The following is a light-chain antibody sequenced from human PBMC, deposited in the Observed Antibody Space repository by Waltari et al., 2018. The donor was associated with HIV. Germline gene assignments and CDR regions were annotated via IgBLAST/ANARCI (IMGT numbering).Light chain of an antibody. CDR2: DAS. J-gene: IGKJ3*01. V-gene: IGKV3-11*01. CDR1: QSVGRY. Sequence: EIVLTQSPATLSLSPGERATLSCRASQSVGRYLAWYQQKPGQAPRLLIYDASNRATGIPDRFSGSGSGTDFTLTISTLEPEDFAVYYCQQRSHWPPGFPFGPGTKVDI. CDR3: QQRSHWPPGFP.